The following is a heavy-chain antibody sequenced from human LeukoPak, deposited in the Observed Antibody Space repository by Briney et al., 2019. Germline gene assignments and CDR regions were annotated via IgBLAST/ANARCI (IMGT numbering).Heavy chain of an antibody. CDR3: ARESFYYGSGSSGGMEV. Sequence: ASVKVSCKASGYTFTGYYMHWVRQAPGQRLEWMGWINPNSGGTNYAQKFQGRVTMTRDTSISTAYMELSRLRSDDTAVYYCARESFYYGSGSSGGMEVWGQGTTVTVSS. D-gene: IGHD3-10*01. CDR1: GYTFTGYY. V-gene: IGHV1-2*02. CDR2: INPNSGGT. J-gene: IGHJ6*02.